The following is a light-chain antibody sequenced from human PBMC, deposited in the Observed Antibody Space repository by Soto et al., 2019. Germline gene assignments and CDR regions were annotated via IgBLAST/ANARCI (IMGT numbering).Light chain of an antibody. CDR3: SSYTGTGTVV. J-gene: IGLJ3*02. CDR1: SSDVGVYNL. Sequence: QSALTQPASVSGSLGQSITISCTGTSSDVGVYNLVSWYQQHPGKAPKLMTYEVTNRPSGISDRFSGSKSGNTASLTISGLQADDAADYYCSSYTGTGTVVFGGGTKLTVL. V-gene: IGLV2-14*01. CDR2: EVT.